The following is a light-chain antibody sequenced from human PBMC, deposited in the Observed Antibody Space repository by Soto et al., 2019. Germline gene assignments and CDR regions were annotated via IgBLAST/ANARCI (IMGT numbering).Light chain of an antibody. CDR3: QQYGSSPIT. CDR2: GAS. V-gene: IGKV3-20*01. Sequence: EIVLTQAPGTLSLSSGESATLLCSPSHFVSSRNLAWYQQKPGQAPRLLIYGASSRAPGIPDRFSGSGSGTDFTLTITPLEPEDFAVYFCQQYGSSPITFGQGTRLEIK. J-gene: IGKJ5*01. CDR1: HFVSSRN.